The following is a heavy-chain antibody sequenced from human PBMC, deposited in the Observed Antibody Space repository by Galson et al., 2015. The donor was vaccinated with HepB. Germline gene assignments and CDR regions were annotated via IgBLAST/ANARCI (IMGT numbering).Heavy chain of an antibody. CDR2: ISGSDI. J-gene: IGHJ4*02. Sequence: SLRLSCAASGLTFRSYAMGWVRQAPGKGLEWVSSISGSDIYYGDSVKGRFTISRDNAENSLHLQMNGLRSEDTAVYYCTRGGALLDCWGQGIQATVSS. CDR3: TRGGALLDC. V-gene: IGHV3-21*04. CDR1: GLTFRSYA. D-gene: IGHD3-16*01.